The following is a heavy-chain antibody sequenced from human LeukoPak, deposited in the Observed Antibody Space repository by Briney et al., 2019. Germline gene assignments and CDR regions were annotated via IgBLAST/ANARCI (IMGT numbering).Heavy chain of an antibody. D-gene: IGHD6-19*01. J-gene: IGHJ4*02. CDR3: ARRGWYNSGWYYLDY. V-gene: IGHV4-59*01. CDR1: GGSISSYY. Sequence: SETLSLTYTLSGGSISSYYWSWIRQPPGKGLEWIGYIYYSGSTNSNPSLKSRVTISVDTSKNQFSLKLRSVTAADTAVYHCARRGWYNSGWYYLDYWGPGTLVTVSS. CDR2: IYYSGST.